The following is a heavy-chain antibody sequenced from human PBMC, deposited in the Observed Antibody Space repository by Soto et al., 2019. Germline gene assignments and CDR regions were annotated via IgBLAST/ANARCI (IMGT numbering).Heavy chain of an antibody. Sequence: ASVKVSFKASGYTFTSYYMHWVRQAPGQGLEWMGIINPSGGSTSYAQKFQGRVTMTRDTSTSTVYMELSSLRSEDTAVYYCARDGVATGEYYYYDMDVWGQGTTVTVSS. CDR3: ARDGVATGEYYYYDMDV. CDR2: INPSGGST. CDR1: GYTFTSYY. V-gene: IGHV1-46*01. J-gene: IGHJ6*02. D-gene: IGHD5-12*01.